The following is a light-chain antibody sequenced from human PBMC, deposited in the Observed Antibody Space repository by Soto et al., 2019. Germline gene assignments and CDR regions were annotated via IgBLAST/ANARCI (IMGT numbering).Light chain of an antibody. V-gene: IGLV8-61*01. CDR3: VLYMGLGISV. CDR2: NTN. J-gene: IGLJ2*01. Sequence: QTVVTQEPSFSVSPGGTVTFTCGLSSGSVSTNYYPSWYQQTPGQAPRTLIYNTNSRSSGVPDRFSGSILGNTAALTITGAQADDESDYYCVLYMGLGISVFGGGTKLTVL. CDR1: SGSVSTNYY.